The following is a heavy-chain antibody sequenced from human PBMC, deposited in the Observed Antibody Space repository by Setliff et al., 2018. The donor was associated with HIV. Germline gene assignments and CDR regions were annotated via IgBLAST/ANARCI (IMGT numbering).Heavy chain of an antibody. V-gene: IGHV4-34*01. CDR1: GGSFSGYY. CDR2: INHSGST. CDR3: ASRYSSLGHFQH. D-gene: IGHD6-13*01. J-gene: IGHJ1*01. Sequence: SETLSLTCAVYGGSFSGYYWSWIRQPPGKGLEWIGEINHSGSTNYNPSLKSRVTISLDTSKNQFSLKLRSVPAADAAVYYCASRYSSLGHFQHWGQGTLVTVSS.